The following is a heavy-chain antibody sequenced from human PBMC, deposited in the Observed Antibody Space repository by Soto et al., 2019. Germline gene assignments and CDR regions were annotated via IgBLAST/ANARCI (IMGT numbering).Heavy chain of an antibody. CDR3: ARDKITGLFDY. D-gene: IGHD2-8*02. CDR2: INHSGST. Sequence: QVQLQQWGAGLLKPSETLSLTCAVYGGSFSGYYCTWIRQPPGTGLEWIGEINHSGSTNYNPSIKSRVTISVDTSKNQFSLKLTSVTAADTAVYYCARDKITGLFDYWGQGTLVTVSS. J-gene: IGHJ4*02. CDR1: GGSFSGYY. V-gene: IGHV4-34*01.